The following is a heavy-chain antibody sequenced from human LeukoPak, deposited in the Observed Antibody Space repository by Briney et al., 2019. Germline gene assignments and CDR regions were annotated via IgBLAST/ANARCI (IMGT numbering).Heavy chain of an antibody. V-gene: IGHV4-39*01. Sequence: PSETLSLTCTVSGGSISSSSYFWGWIRQPPGKGLEWIGSFYYTGSTYYNPSLKSRVTISVDTSKNQFSLKLSSVTAADTAVYYCARHVPSRVRSSGWYGEFDYWGQGTLVTVSS. CDR1: GGSISSSSYF. J-gene: IGHJ4*01. CDR2: FYYTGST. CDR3: ARHVPSRVRSSGWYGEFDY. D-gene: IGHD6-19*01.